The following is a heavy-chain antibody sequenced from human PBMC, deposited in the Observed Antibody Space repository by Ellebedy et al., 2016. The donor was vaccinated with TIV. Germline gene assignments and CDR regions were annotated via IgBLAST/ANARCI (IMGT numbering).Heavy chain of an antibody. D-gene: IGHD4-17*01. J-gene: IGHJ5*02. CDR2: TYYRSKWSI. Sequence: SQTLSLTCVISGDSVSTDIGWNWIRQSPSGGLEWLGRTYYRSKWSIDYAVSLRSRITINSDTSKNQFSLQLISVTPEDTAVYYCARHTYVGDKNWLDPWGQGTLVTVSS. V-gene: IGHV6-1*01. CDR1: GDSVSTDIG. CDR3: ARHTYVGDKNWLDP.